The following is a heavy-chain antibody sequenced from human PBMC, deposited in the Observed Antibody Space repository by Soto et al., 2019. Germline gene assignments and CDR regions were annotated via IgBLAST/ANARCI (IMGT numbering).Heavy chain of an antibody. CDR3: ASNRCTGTGCYWKDFDN. J-gene: IGHJ4*02. CDR2: ISGYNSDT. CDR1: GYSFTSYG. V-gene: IGHV1-18*01. D-gene: IGHD2-2*01. Sequence: QVQLVQSGAEVKKPGASVKVSCKASGYSFTSYGISWVRQAPGQGLEWMGWISGYNSDTKYDQKCQGSVTMPTDTSTSTVYMELRTLRSDDTAVYYCASNRCTGTGCYWKDFDNWGQGTLVTVSS.